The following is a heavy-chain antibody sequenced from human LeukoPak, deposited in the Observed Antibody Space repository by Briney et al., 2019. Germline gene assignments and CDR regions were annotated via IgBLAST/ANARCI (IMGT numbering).Heavy chain of an antibody. CDR1: GYTFTGYY. V-gene: IGHV1-2*02. J-gene: IGHJ6*03. CDR2: INPNSGGT. D-gene: IGHD2-2*01. CDR3: ARNRLEVVVPAAINSKIYHYYMDV. Sequence: GASVKVSCKASGYTFTGYYMHWVRQAPGQGLEWMGWINPNSGGTNYAQKFQGRVTMTRDTSISTAYMELSRLRSDDTAVYYCARNRLEVVVPAAINSKIYHYYMDVWGKGTTVTISS.